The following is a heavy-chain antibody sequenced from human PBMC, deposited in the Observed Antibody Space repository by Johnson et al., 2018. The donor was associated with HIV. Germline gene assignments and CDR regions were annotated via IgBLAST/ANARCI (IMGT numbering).Heavy chain of an antibody. Sequence: QVQLVESGGGWVKPGGSLRLSCSASGFTFSDNYMSCIRQAPGKGLEWVSYISTSGSNIYYADSGKGRFTISRDNAKNALYLQMNIVRGEDTAVYYCAREGVGHILTGAACEIWGQGTMVTVSS. V-gene: IGHV3-11*04. J-gene: IGHJ3*02. CDR2: ISTSGSNI. CDR1: GFTFSDNY. CDR3: AREGVGHILTGAACEI. D-gene: IGHD3-9*01.